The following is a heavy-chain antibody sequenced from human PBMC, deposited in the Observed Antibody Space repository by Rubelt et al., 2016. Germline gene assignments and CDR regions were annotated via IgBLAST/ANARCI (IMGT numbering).Heavy chain of an antibody. D-gene: IGHD6-13*01. Sequence: QVQLVESGGGVVQPGRSLRLSCAASGFTFSSYAMHWVRQAPGKGLEWVAVISYDGSNKYYADSVKCRFTISRDNSKNTLYRKMRSLRAEDTAVYYCARAHRIAADEDYYYYGMDVWGQGTTVTVSS. J-gene: IGHJ6*02. V-gene: IGHV3-30*04. CDR2: ISYDGSNK. CDR3: ARAHRIAADEDYYYYGMDV. CDR1: GFTFSSYA.